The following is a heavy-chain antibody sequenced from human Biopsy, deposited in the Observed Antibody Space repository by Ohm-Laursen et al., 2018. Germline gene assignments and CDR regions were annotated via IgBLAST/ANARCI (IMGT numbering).Heavy chain of an antibody. Sequence: SLRLSCSASGFTFNSHEMNWVRQAPGKGLEWISYITGSSSTIYYADSVKGRFTISRDNAKNSLYLRRNSLRAEDTAVYYCTRLAYYYYYGMDVWGQGTTVTVSS. D-gene: IGHD2-21*01. CDR1: GFTFNSHE. CDR2: ITGSSSTI. V-gene: IGHV3-48*03. J-gene: IGHJ6*02. CDR3: TRLAYYYYYGMDV.